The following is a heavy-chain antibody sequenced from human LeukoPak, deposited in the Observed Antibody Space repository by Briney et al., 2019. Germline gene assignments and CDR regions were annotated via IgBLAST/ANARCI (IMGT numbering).Heavy chain of an antibody. J-gene: IGHJ4*02. CDR1: GYTFSSYW. CDR3: ARQNDFRLDY. D-gene: IGHD3-3*01. Sequence: GESLKISCKGSGYTFSSYWIGWVRQMPGKGLEWMGIIYPGDSDTRCSPSLQGQVTISVDTSIGTAYLQWSSLKASATAIYYCARQNDFRLDYWGQGTLVTVSS. V-gene: IGHV5-51*01. CDR2: IYPGDSDT.